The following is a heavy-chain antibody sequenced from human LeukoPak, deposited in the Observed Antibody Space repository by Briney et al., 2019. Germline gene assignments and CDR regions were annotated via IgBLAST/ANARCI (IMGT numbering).Heavy chain of an antibody. CDR3: ARTKQWLVLGPFDY. J-gene: IGHJ4*02. D-gene: IGHD6-19*01. Sequence: SETLSLTCTVSGGSINSYYWSWIRQPPGQGLEWIATIYHSGTTYYNPSLKSRVTISADTSKNQFYLKMTSVTAADTAVYYCARTKQWLVLGPFDYWGQGTLVPVSS. CDR1: GGSINSYY. V-gene: IGHV4-4*08. CDR2: IYHSGTT.